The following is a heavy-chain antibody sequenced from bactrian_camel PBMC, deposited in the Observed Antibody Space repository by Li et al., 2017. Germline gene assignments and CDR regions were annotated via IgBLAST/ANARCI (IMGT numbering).Heavy chain of an antibody. CDR3: AAAEHCTGGYLSQYIN. Sequence: HVQLVESGGGSVQAGGSLRLSCVGDAYTYDWRSMAWFRQAPGKEREGIAVIYRAGGNTVYAPSVKGRFIISQDNAKNTLYLQMDNLKPEDSARYYCAAAEHCTGGYLSQYINWGQGTQVTVS. J-gene: IGHJ4*01. CDR2: IYRAGGNT. V-gene: IGHV3S63*01. CDR1: AYTYDWRS. D-gene: IGHD7*01.